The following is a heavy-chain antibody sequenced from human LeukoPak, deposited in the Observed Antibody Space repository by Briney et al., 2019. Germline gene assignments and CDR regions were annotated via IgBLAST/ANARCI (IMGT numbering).Heavy chain of an antibody. J-gene: IGHJ2*01. D-gene: IGHD4-17*01. CDR1: GFTFNSYA. Sequence: GGSLRLSCAASGFTFNSYAMSWVRQAPGKGLEWVSGISGSTGNLYYEDSVRGRFTISRDNPKSILYLQMNSLRPEDTATYYCAKDRSFYGAPWYLDIWGRGTLVTVSP. CDR2: ISGSTGNL. CDR3: AKDRSFYGAPWYLDI. V-gene: IGHV3-23*01.